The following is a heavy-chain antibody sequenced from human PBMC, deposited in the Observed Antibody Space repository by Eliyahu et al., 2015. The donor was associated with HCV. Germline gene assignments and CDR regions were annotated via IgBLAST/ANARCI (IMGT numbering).Heavy chain of an antibody. CDR1: GFTFSXYY. D-gene: IGHD2-21*02. J-gene: IGHJ6*02. CDR3: ARYCGGDCYLGGADGMDV. V-gene: IGHV3-11*06. CDR2: ISSSSSYT. Sequence: QVQLVESGGGLVKPGGSLRLSCAASGFTFSXYYMSWIRQAPGKGLEWVSYISSSSSYTNYADSVKGRFTISRDNAKNSLYLQMNSLRAEDTAVYYCARYCGGDCYLGGADGMDVWGQGTTVTVSS.